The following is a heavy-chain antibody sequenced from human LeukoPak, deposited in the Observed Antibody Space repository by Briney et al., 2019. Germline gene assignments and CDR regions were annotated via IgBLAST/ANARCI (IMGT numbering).Heavy chain of an antibody. CDR3: AKDDGSRSYSLC. J-gene: IGHJ4*02. CDR2: IYHSGST. CDR1: GGSISSYY. V-gene: IGHV4-59*01. Sequence: PSETLSLTCTVSGGSISSYYWSWIRQPPGKGLEWIGYIYHSGSTNYNPSLKSRVTISVDTSKNQFSLKLSSVTAADTAVYYCAKDDGSRSYSLCWGQGTLVTVSS. D-gene: IGHD1-26*01.